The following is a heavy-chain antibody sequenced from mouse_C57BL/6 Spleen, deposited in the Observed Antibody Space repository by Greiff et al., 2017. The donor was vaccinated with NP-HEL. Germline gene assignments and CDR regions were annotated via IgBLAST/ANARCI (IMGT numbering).Heavy chain of an antibody. CDR2: INPSNGGT. J-gene: IGHJ4*01. CDR1: GYTFTSYW. D-gene: IGHD2-5*01. V-gene: IGHV1-53*01. CDR3: ARLGYYSNPYAMDY. Sequence: QVQLQQPGTELVKPGASVKLSCKASGYTFTSYWMHWVKQRPGQGLEWIGNINPSNGGTNYNEKFKSKATLTVDKSSSTAYMQLSSLTSEDAAVYHFARLGYYSNPYAMDYWGQGTSVTVSS.